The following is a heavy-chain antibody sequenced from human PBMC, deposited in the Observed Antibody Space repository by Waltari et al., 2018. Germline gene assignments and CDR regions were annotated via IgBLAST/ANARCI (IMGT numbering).Heavy chain of an antibody. CDR2: LNYDGSST. CDR3: VRGYGGDVY. V-gene: IGHV3-74*01. Sequence: EVQLVESGGGLVQPGGSLRLSCAASGFTFTSHWMPWVRQGPGKGLEWVSRLNYDGSSTYYADFVKGRFTISRDNAKNTLYLQMNSLRAEDTGVYYCVRGYGGDVYWGQGTLVTVSS. J-gene: IGHJ4*02. CDR1: GFTFTSHW. D-gene: IGHD2-21*02.